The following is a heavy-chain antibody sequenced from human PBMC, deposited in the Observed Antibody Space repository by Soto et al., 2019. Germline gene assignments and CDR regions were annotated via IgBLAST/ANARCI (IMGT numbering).Heavy chain of an antibody. Sequence: EVQLVESGGGLVQPGKSLRLSCAASGFTFDQYAMHWVRQAPGKGLEWVSAISFNSGNIGYADSVRGRFTISRDNAQNTVHLEMNDLRPEDTALYYCAKAYTGITSFRLLIKGDMDVWGQGTAVSVSS. J-gene: IGHJ6*02. V-gene: IGHV3-9*01. CDR2: ISFNSGNI. CDR3: AKAYTGITSFRLLIKGDMDV. CDR1: GFTFDQYA. D-gene: IGHD3-3*01.